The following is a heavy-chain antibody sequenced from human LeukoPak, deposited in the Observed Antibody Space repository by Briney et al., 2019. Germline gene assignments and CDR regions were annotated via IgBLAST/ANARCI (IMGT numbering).Heavy chain of an antibody. V-gene: IGHV3-33*01. CDR3: AREPHSYYDFWSGFTNRGAYFDY. Sequence: PGRSLRLSCAASGFTFSSYGMHWVRQAPGKGLEWVAVIWYDGSNKYYADSVKGRFTISGDNSKNTLYLQMNSLRAEDTAVYYCAREPHSYYDFWSGFTNRGAYFDYWGQGTLVTVSS. J-gene: IGHJ4*02. D-gene: IGHD3-3*01. CDR2: IWYDGSNK. CDR1: GFTFSSYG.